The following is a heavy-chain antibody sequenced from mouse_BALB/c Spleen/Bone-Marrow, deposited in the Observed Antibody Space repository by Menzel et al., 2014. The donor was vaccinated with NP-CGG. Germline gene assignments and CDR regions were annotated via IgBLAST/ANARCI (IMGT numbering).Heavy chain of an antibody. V-gene: IGHV1-4*01. CDR3: ARSLRWYFDV. J-gene: IGHJ1*01. CDR1: GYTFTSYT. Sequence: QVQLQQPGAELARPGASVKMSCKASGYTFTSYTMHWVKRRPGQGLEWIGYINPSSGYTNYNQKFKDKATLTADKSSSTAYMQLSSLTSGDSAVYYCARSLRWYFDVWGAGTTVTVSS. D-gene: IGHD1-1*01. CDR2: INPSSGYT.